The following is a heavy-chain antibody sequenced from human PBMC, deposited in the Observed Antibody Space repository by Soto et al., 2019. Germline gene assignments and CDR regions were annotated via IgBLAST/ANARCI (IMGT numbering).Heavy chain of an antibody. Sequence: EVQLLESGGGLVQPGGSLRLSCAASGFTFSSYAMSWVRQAPGKGPEWVSAISGSGGSTYYADSVKGRFTISRDNSKNTLYLQMNSLRAEDTAVYYCAVQAAGGGDYGPVRYWGQGTLVTVSS. CDR1: GFTFSSYA. CDR3: AVQAAGGGDYGPVRY. V-gene: IGHV3-23*01. D-gene: IGHD4-17*01. J-gene: IGHJ4*02. CDR2: ISGSGGST.